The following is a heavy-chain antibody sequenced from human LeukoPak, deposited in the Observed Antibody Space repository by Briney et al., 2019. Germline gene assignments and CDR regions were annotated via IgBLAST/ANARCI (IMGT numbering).Heavy chain of an antibody. CDR1: GGSVSSGSYY. CDR3: ARNSYGYSDY. J-gene: IGHJ4*02. V-gene: IGHV4-61*01. CDR2: IYYSGST. Sequence: PSETLSLTCTVSGGSVSSGSYYWSWIRQPPGKGLEWIGYIYYSGSTNYNPSLKSRVTISVDTSKNQFSLKLSSVTAADTAVYYCARNSYGYSDYWGQGTLVTASS. D-gene: IGHD5-18*01.